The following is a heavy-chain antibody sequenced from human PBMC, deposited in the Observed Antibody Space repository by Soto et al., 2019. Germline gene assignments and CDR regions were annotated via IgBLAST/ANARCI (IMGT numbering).Heavy chain of an antibody. D-gene: IGHD5-18*01. V-gene: IGHV4-4*02. Sequence: QVQLQESGPGLVKPSGTLSLTCAVSGGSISSSNWWSWVRQPPGKGLEGIGEIYHSGSTNYNPSLKSRVTISVDKSKNQFSLKLSSVTAADTAVYYCARVETYSYGSDAFDIWGQGTMVTVSS. CDR3: ARVETYSYGSDAFDI. J-gene: IGHJ3*02. CDR1: GGSISSSNW. CDR2: IYHSGST.